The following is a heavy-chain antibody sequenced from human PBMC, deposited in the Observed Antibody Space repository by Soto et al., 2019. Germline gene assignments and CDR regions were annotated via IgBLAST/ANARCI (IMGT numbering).Heavy chain of an antibody. CDR1: GYTFTSYY. Sequence: QVQLVQSGAEVKKPGASVKDSCKASGYTFTSYYMHWVRQAPGQGLEWMGIINPSGGSTSYAQKFQGRATMTRETPTSTVYMELRSLRSEDTAVYYCARVPRIAAAAPFDYWGQGPLVTVSS. CDR2: INPSGGST. CDR3: ARVPRIAAAAPFDY. V-gene: IGHV1-46*03. J-gene: IGHJ4*02. D-gene: IGHD6-13*01.